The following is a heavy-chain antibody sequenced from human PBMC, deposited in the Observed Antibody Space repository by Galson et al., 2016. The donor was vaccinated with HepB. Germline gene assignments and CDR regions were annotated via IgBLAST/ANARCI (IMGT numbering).Heavy chain of an antibody. CDR1: GGSISSYF. CDR2: IYQTGIT. Sequence: LSLTCSVTGGSISSYFWSWLGPTPGTELAWIGYIYQTGITNYSHSLKIRVPIPVDASRNQLSLQVRSVTAADTAVYYCARGVTGTPYFDFWGQGALVTVSS. D-gene: IGHD1-14*01. V-gene: IGHV4-59*01. J-gene: IGHJ4*02. CDR3: ARGVTGTPYFDF.